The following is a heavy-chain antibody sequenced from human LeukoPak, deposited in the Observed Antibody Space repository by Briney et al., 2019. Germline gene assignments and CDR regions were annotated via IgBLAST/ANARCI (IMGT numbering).Heavy chain of an antibody. J-gene: IGHJ3*02. D-gene: IGHD5-12*01. V-gene: IGHV5-51*01. CDR2: INPCKSDT. Sequence: GESLKISCKGSEYSFTTYWIGWVRQMPGKGLEYMGIINPCKSDTRYSPSFQGQVTISADKSINTAYLQWGSLKASDTAMYYCARRKPTKDSGYDPTSSAENAFDIWGQGTMVTVSS. CDR1: EYSFTTYW. CDR3: ARRKPTKDSGYDPTSSAENAFDI.